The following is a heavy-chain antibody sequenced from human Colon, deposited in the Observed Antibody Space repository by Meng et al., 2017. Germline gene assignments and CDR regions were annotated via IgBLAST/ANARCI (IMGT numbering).Heavy chain of an antibody. Sequence: EVQLVESGGGLVKPGESLRVSCEASGFTFSLYAINWVRQGPGEGLEWVASITSSSNYIHYSDSVKGRFPVSRDNARNSSYLQMNSLRAEDTAIYYCARVGKERPFDYWGQGTLVTVSS. D-gene: IGHD6-25*01. CDR2: ITSSSNYI. CDR3: ARVGKERPFDY. CDR1: GFTFSLYA. J-gene: IGHJ4*02. V-gene: IGHV3-21*01.